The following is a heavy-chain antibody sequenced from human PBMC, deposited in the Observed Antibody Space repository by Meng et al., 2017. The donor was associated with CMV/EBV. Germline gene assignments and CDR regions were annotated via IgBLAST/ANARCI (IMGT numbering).Heavy chain of an antibody. CDR2: ISSSGSTI. V-gene: IGHV3-11*01. Sequence: GGSLRLSCAASGFTFSDYYMSWIRQAPGKGLEWVSYISSSGSTIYYADSVKGRFTISRDNAKNSLYLQMNSLRAEDTAVYYCARGSRTVTYYYYGMDVWGQGTMVTVSS. CDR1: GFTFSDYY. J-gene: IGHJ6*02. CDR3: ARGSRTVTYYYYGMDV. D-gene: IGHD4-11*01.